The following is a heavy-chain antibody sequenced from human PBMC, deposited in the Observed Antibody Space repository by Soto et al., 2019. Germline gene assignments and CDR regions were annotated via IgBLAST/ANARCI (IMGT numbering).Heavy chain of an antibody. CDR2: ISGSGGST. CDR1: GFTFSSYA. Sequence: GGSLRLSCAASGFTFSSYAMSWVRQAPGKGLEWVSAISGSGGSTYYADSVKGRFTISRDNSKNTLYLQMNSLRAEDTAVYYCAKDSGGYCSSTSCPYYCYYYMDVWGKGTTVTVSS. V-gene: IGHV3-23*01. D-gene: IGHD2-2*01. J-gene: IGHJ6*03. CDR3: AKDSGGYCSSTSCPYYCYYYMDV.